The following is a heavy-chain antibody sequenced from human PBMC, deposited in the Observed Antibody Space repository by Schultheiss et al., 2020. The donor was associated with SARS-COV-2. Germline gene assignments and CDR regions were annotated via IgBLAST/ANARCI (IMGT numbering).Heavy chain of an antibody. D-gene: IGHD1-26*01. CDR3: ARLSSRGTNSGSYQTHYYYYGMDV. Sequence: GESLKISCKGSGYSFTSYWISWVRQMPGKGLEWMGRIDPSDSYTNYSPSFQGHVTISADKSISTAYLQWSSLKASDTAMYYCARLSSRGTNSGSYQTHYYYYGMDVWGQGTTVTVSS. CDR1: GYSFTSYW. V-gene: IGHV5-10-1*01. J-gene: IGHJ6*02. CDR2: IDPSDSYT.